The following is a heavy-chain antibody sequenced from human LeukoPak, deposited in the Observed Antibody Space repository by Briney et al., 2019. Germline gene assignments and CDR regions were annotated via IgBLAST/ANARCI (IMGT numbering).Heavy chain of an antibody. CDR1: GASISNYY. J-gene: IGHJ4*02. D-gene: IGHD3-16*01. CDR2: FYNSGST. Sequence: SETLSLTCSVSGASISNYYWSWIRQPAGKGLEFIGLFYNSGSTNCNPSLKSRVTMSVDTPKNQFSLKLSSVTAADTAVYYCARVGDYALKDWGQGTLVTVSS. V-gene: IGHV4-4*07. CDR3: ARVGDYALKD.